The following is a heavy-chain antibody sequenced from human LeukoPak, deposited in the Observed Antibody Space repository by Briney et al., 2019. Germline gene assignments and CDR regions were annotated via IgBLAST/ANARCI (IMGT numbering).Heavy chain of an antibody. Sequence: PGGSLRLSCAASGFTFGSYTMNWVRQAPGKGLEWLAYIIGSSSIIYYADSVKGRFTVSRDNAKSSLYLQMNSLRAEDTAVYYCARDSPYSGSPHSDAFDLWGQGTLVTVSS. J-gene: IGHJ3*01. V-gene: IGHV3-48*04. CDR2: IIGSSSII. D-gene: IGHD1-26*01. CDR1: GFTFGSYT. CDR3: ARDSPYSGSPHSDAFDL.